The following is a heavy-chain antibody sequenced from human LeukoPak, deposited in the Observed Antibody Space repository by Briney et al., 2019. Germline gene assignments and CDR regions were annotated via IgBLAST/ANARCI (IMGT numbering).Heavy chain of an antibody. CDR3: AKDRSTYYYDSSGYYFDY. Sequence: GGSLRLSCAASGFTFSSYWMSWVRQAPGKGLEWVANIKQDGSEKYYADSVKGRFTISRDNSKNTLYLQMNSLRAEDTAVYYCAKDRSTYYYDSSGYYFDYWGQGTLVTVSS. D-gene: IGHD3-22*01. V-gene: IGHV3-7*01. CDR1: GFTFSSYW. CDR2: IKQDGSEK. J-gene: IGHJ4*02.